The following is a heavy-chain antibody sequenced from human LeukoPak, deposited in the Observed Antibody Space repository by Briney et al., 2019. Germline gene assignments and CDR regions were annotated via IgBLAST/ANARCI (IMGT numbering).Heavy chain of an antibody. Sequence: ASVKVSCKASGYTFTGYYMHWVRQVPGQGLEWMGWINPNSGGTNYAQKFQGRVTMSRDTSISTAYMELSRLRSDDTAVYYCARQYLYDFWSGYYGYWGQGTLVTVSS. CDR1: GYTFTGYY. CDR3: ARQYLYDFWSGYYGY. CDR2: INPNSGGT. V-gene: IGHV1-2*02. D-gene: IGHD3-3*01. J-gene: IGHJ4*02.